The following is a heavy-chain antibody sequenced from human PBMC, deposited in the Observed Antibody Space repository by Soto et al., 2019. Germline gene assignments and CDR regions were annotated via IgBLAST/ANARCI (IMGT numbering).Heavy chain of an antibody. Sequence: EVQLLESGGGLVQPGGSLRLSCAASGFTFSSYAMSWVRQAPGKGLEWVSAISGSGGSTYYADSVKGRFTISRDNSKNTLYLQMNSLRAEDTAVYYCAKDSSVLWFGGGAFDIWGQRTMVTVSS. J-gene: IGHJ3*02. V-gene: IGHV3-23*01. CDR3: AKDSSVLWFGGGAFDI. CDR1: GFTFSSYA. CDR2: ISGSGGST. D-gene: IGHD3-10*01.